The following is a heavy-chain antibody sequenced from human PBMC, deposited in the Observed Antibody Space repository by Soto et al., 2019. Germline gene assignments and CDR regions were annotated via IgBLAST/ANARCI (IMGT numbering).Heavy chain of an antibody. CDR1: GFTFSSYA. Sequence: LRLSCAASGFTFSSYAMHWVRQAPGKGLEWVAVISYDGSNKYYADSVKGRFTISRDNSKNTLYLQMNSLRAEDTAVYYCARDGVTTGVGVLDPWGQGTLVTVS. V-gene: IGHV3-30-3*01. CDR2: ISYDGSNK. J-gene: IGHJ5*02. D-gene: IGHD4-4*01. CDR3: ARDGVTTGVGVLDP.